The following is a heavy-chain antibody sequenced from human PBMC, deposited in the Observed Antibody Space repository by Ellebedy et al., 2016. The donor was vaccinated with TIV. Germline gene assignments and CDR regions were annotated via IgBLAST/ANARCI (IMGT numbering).Heavy chain of an antibody. CDR1: GFAVSSNY. D-gene: IGHD4-23*01. V-gene: IGHV3-53*01. CDR2: IYRGGNT. Sequence: GGSLRLXXAASGFAVSSNYMSWVRQAPGKGLEWVSVIYRGGNTYYTASVKGRFTISRDNSKNTVFLHMNSLRAEDTAVYYCARLGVPYGGHSGSAFESWGQGTMVTVAS. J-gene: IGHJ3*02. CDR3: ARLGVPYGGHSGSAFES.